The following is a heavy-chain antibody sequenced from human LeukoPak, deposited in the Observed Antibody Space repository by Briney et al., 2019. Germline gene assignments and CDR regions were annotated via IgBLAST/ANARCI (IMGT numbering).Heavy chain of an antibody. CDR2: IWYDGSRK. D-gene: IGHD1-26*01. J-gene: IGHJ4*02. CDR3: AKEVGADLGS. CDR1: GFTFSSYA. V-gene: IGHV3-33*06. Sequence: GGSLRPSCGASGFTFSSYAIHWVRQAPGKGLEWVAIIWYDGSRKYYADSVKGRFSISRDNSKNMVYLQMNSLRAEDTAVYYCAKEVGADLGSWGQGTLVTVSS.